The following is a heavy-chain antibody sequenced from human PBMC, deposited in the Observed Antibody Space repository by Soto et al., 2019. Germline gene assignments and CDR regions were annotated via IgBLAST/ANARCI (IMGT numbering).Heavy chain of an antibody. CDR1: GGTFSSYA. V-gene: IGHV1-69*13. Sequence: ASVKVSCKASGGTFSSYAISWVRQAPGQGLEWMGGIIPIFGTANYAQKFQGRVTITADESTSTAYMELSSLRSEDTAVYYCAREGIVLVPAATYYYYGMDVWGQGT. CDR2: IIPIFGTA. CDR3: AREGIVLVPAATYYYYGMDV. D-gene: IGHD2-2*01. J-gene: IGHJ6*02.